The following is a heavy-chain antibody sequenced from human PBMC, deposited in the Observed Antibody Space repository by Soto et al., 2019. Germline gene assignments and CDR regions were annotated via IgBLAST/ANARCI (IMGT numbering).Heavy chain of an antibody. V-gene: IGHV3-7*03. CDR3: ARDYPGGSYYDY. J-gene: IGHJ4*02. CDR2: INQDGSEK. D-gene: IGHD1-26*01. Sequence: HPGGSLRLSCAASGFTFSSYWMSWVRQAPGKGLEWVARINQDGSEKYYVDSVKGRFTISRDNAKNSLYLQMNSLRAEDTAGYYCARDYPGGSYYDYWGQGTLVTVSS. CDR1: GFTFSSYW.